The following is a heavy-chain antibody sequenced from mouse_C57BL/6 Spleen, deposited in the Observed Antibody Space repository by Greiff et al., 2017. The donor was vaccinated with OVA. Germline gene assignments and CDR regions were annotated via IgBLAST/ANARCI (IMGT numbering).Heavy chain of an antibody. D-gene: IGHD3-2*02. CDR1: GYAFSSSW. CDR3: ARRSSGVYYAMDY. J-gene: IGHJ4*01. V-gene: IGHV1-82*01. Sequence: VQGVESGPELVKPGASVKISCKASGYAFSSSWMNWVKQRPGKGLEWIGRIYPGDGDTNYNGKFKGKATLTADKSSSTAYMQLSSLTSEDSAVYFCARRSSGVYYAMDYSGQGTSVTVSS. CDR2: IYPGDGDT.